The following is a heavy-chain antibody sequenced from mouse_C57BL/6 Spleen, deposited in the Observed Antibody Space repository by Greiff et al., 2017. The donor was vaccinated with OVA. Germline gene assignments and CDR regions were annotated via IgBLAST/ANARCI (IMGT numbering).Heavy chain of an antibody. Sequence: QVQLQQSGAELVRPGTSVKVSCKASGYAFTNYLIAWVKQRPGQGLEWIGVINPGSGGTNYNEKFQGKATLTSDKSSSTAYMQLSSLTSEDSAVYFCARSYGSTWCAYWGQGTLVTVSA. J-gene: IGHJ3*01. D-gene: IGHD1-1*01. CDR3: ARSYGSTWCAY. CDR2: INPGSGGT. CDR1: GYAFTNYL. V-gene: IGHV1-54*01.